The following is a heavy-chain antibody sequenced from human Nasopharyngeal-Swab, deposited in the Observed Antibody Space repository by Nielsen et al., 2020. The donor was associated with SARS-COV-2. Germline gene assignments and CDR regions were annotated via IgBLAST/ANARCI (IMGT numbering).Heavy chain of an antibody. Sequence: VRQAPGKGLAWVSYISSSSSTIYYADSVKGRFTISRDNAKNSLYLQMNSLRDEDTAVYYCARDPVGYYDILTGYYKGDYNWFDPWGQGTLVTVSS. J-gene: IGHJ5*02. D-gene: IGHD3-9*01. CDR2: ISSSSSTI. CDR3: ARDPVGYYDILTGYYKGDYNWFDP. V-gene: IGHV3-48*02.